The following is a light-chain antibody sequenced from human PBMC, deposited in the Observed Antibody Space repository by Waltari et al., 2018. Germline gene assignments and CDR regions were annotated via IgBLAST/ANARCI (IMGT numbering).Light chain of an antibody. CDR3: QQYGSSPGT. J-gene: IGKJ1*01. Sequence: EIVLTQSPGTLSLSPGERATPSCMASQSVTSNYLAWYQQKPGQAPRLLIYGASGRATGIPDRFSGSGSGTDFTLTISTLEPEDFAVYYCQQYGSSPGTFGQGTKVEI. V-gene: IGKV3-20*01. CDR1: QSVTSNY. CDR2: GAS.